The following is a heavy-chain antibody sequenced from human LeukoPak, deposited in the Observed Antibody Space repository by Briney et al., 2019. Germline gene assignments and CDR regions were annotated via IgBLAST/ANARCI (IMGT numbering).Heavy chain of an antibody. CDR1: GGSFSGYY. J-gene: IGHJ5*02. CDR2: INHSGST. D-gene: IGHD5/OR15-5a*01. V-gene: IGHV4-34*01. Sequence: SETLPLTCAVYGGSFSGYYWGWIRQPPGKGLEWIGEINHSGSTNYNPSLKSRVTISVDTSKNQFSLKLSSVTAADTAVYYCARSHPLRGVRYNRFDPWGQGTLVTVSS. CDR3: ARSHPLRGVRYNRFDP.